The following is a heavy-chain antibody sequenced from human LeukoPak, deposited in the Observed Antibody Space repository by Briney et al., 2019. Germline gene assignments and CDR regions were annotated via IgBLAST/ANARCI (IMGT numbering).Heavy chain of an antibody. V-gene: IGHV1-2*02. CDR3: ARDTRSSYLQYYFDY. CDR2: INPNSGGT. CDR1: GYTFTGYY. Sequence: ASVKVSCKASGYTFTGYYMHWVRQAPGQGLEWMGWINPNSGGTNYAQKFQGRVTMTRDTSISTAYMELSRLGYDDTAVYYCARDTRSSYLQYYFDYWGQGTLVTVSS. D-gene: IGHD5-24*01. J-gene: IGHJ4*02.